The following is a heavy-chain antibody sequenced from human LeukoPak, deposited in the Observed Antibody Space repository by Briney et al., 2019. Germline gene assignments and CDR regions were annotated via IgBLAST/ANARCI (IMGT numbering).Heavy chain of an antibody. CDR3: AKGGVNFDY. Sequence: GGSLRLSCAASGFIVSGNYMSWVRQAPGKGLEWVSTISISGGNTYYADSVKGRFTISRDNSNNTLYLQMNSLRAEDTAVYYCAKGGVNFDYWGQGTLVTVSS. V-gene: IGHV3-23*01. CDR1: GFIVSGNY. J-gene: IGHJ4*02. CDR2: ISISGGNT. D-gene: IGHD3-10*01.